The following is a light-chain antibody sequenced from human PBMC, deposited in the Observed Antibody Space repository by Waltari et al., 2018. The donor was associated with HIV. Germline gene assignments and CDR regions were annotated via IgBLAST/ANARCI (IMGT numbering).Light chain of an antibody. CDR3: SSYAGSNNLV. J-gene: IGLJ3*02. CDR1: SSDVGPYDY. CDR2: EVS. V-gene: IGLV2-8*01. Sequence: QSALTQPPSASGSPGQSVTISCTGTSSDVGPYDYVYWYQQHPGKAPKLMIYEVSKRPSGVPDRFAGSKSANTASLTVSGLQEDDEADYYGSSYAGSNNLVFGGGTKLTVL.